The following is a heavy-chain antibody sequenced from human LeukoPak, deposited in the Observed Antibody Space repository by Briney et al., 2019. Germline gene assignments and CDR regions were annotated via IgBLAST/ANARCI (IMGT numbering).Heavy chain of an antibody. D-gene: IGHD4-17*01. V-gene: IGHV3-74*01. CDR3: VRDSYGFDY. CDR1: GFTFSSYW. J-gene: IGHJ4*02. Sequence: TGGSLRLSCAASGFTFSSYWMQWVRQAPGKGLVWVSHINSDASSATYADSVKGRFTISRDNAKNTLYLQMNSLRAEDTAVYYCVRDSYGFDYWGQGTLVTVSS. CDR2: INSDASSA.